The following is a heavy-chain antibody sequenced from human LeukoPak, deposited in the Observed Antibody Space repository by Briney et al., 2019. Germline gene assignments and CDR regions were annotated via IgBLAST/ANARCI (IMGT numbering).Heavy chain of an antibody. CDR1: DGSISSGGYY. CDR3: ARNYYFDL. Sequence: SETLSLTCTVSDGSISSGGYYWSWIRQHPGKGLEWIGYIYYSASTYYNPSLKSRVTISGDTSKNQFSLRLSSVTAADTAVYYCARNYYFDLWGQGTLVTVSS. J-gene: IGHJ4*02. CDR2: IYYSAST. V-gene: IGHV4-31*03.